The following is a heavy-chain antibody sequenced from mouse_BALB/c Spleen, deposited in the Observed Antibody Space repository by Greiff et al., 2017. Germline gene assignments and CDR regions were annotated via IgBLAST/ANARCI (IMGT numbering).Heavy chain of an antibody. J-gene: IGHJ2*01. Sequence: EVQLVESGGGLVKPGGSLKLSCAASGFAFSSYDMSWVRQTPEKRLEWVAYISSGGGSTYYPDTVKGRFTISRDNAKNTLYLQMSSLKSEDTAMYYCAITASVPYYFDYWGQGTTLTVSS. D-gene: IGHD1-2*01. CDR3: AITASVPYYFDY. CDR1: GFAFSSYD. V-gene: IGHV5-12-1*01. CDR2: ISSGGGST.